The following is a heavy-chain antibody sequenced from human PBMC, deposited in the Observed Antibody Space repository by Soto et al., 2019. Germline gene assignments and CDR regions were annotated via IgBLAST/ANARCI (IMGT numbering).Heavy chain of an antibody. J-gene: IGHJ5*02. V-gene: IGHV3-23*01. Sequence: DVQLLESGGGLVQPGGSLRLSCAASGFTFSDYAMTLVRQAPGKGPEWVSSIGGVGTDRYYADSVKGRFTISRDNSKNTLFLQMSSLRSDDTAVYYCAKDAVPYNGKWDWFDPWGQGTLVTVSS. CDR3: AKDAVPYNGKWDWFDP. CDR2: IGGVGTDR. D-gene: IGHD1-20*01. CDR1: GFTFSDYA.